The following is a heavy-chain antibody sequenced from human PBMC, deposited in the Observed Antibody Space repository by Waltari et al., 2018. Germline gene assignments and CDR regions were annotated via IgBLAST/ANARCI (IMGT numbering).Heavy chain of an antibody. CDR2: IYHSGST. V-gene: IGHV4-30-2*01. CDR3: ARALEYYYDLGSWFDP. D-gene: IGHD3-22*01. J-gene: IGHJ5*02. Sequence: QLQLQESGSGLVKPSQTLSLTCAVSGGSISSGGYSWSWIRQPPGKGLEWIGYIYHSGSTYYNPSLKSRVTISVDRSKNQFSLKLSSVTAADTAVYYCARALEYYYDLGSWFDPWGQGTLVTVSS. CDR1: GGSISSGGYS.